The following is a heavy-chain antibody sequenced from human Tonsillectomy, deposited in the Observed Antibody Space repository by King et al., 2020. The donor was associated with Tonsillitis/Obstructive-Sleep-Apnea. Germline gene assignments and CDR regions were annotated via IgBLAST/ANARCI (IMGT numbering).Heavy chain of an antibody. CDR1: GFTFSRHG. CDR3: ASQPISGTAGIDY. D-gene: IGHD1-7*01. Sequence: VQLVESGGGVVQPGRSLRLSCAASGFTFSRHGMHWVRQAPGKGLEWVAVISYDGNNKYYADSVKGRFTISRDNSKNTLYLQMNSLRAEDTAVYYCASQPISGTAGIDYWGQGTLVTVSS. J-gene: IGHJ4*02. V-gene: IGHV3-30*03. CDR2: ISYDGNNK.